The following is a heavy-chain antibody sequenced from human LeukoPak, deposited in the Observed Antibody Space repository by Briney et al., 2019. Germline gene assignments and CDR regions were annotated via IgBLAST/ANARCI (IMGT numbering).Heavy chain of an antibody. J-gene: IGHJ4*02. V-gene: IGHV6-1*01. CDR1: GDSVSSNSAA. CDR3: ARGRDEYSSSLDC. Sequence: SQTLTLTCAISGDSVSSNSAAWSWIRQPPSRGLEWLGRTYYRSKWYNDYAVSVKSRITINPDTSKNQFSLQLNSVTPEDTAVYYCARGRDEYSSSLDCWGQGTLVTVSS. D-gene: IGHD6-6*01. CDR2: TYYRSKWYN.